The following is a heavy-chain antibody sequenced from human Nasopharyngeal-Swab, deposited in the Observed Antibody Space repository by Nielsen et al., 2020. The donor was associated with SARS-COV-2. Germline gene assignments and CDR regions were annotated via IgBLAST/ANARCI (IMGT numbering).Heavy chain of an antibody. D-gene: IGHD2-8*02. J-gene: IGHJ6*03. Sequence: WIRQPPGKGLEGVAKIKEDGSEKFYVDSVEGRFTISRDNGKNSLYLQMNSQRGDDTAVYYCFTGHYMGVWGKGTTVTVSS. V-gene: IGHV3-7*01. CDR3: FTGHYMGV. CDR2: IKEDGSEK.